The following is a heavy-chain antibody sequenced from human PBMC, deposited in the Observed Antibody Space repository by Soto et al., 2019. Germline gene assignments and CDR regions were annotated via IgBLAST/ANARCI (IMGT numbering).Heavy chain of an antibody. CDR2: IWNDGNDK. V-gene: IGHV3-33*01. Sequence: QVQLVESGGGVVQPGRSLRLSCAASGLTFSNFGMHWXXXXXXXXXEWVAVIWNDGNDKYYADSVKGRFTISRDNSKXXXXXXLXXXXXXXXXXXXXXRDPRXXGYCRGGSCYPDFWGQGTLVTVSS. J-gene: IGHJ4*02. D-gene: IGHD2-15*01. CDR1: GLTFSNFG. CDR3: XRDPRXXGYCRGGSCYPDF.